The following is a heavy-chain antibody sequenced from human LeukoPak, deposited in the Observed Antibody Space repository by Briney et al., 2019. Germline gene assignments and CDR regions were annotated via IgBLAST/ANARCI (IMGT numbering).Heavy chain of an antibody. CDR2: INPSSGST. V-gene: IGHV1-46*01. CDR1: GYTFTSYF. Sequence: ASVKVSCKASGYTFTSYFIHWVRQAPGQGLEWMGIINPSSGSTSYAQKFQDRLTMTRDTSTSTVYMDLSSLGSKDTAIYYCARAQGIAATGARAFDYWGQGTLVTVSS. CDR3: ARAQGIAATGARAFDY. D-gene: IGHD6-13*01. J-gene: IGHJ4*02.